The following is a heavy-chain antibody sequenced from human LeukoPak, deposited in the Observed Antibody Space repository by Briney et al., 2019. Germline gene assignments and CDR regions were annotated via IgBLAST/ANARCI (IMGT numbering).Heavy chain of an antibody. V-gene: IGHV4-34*01. CDR3: ARRPPNAAAAGINWFDP. CDR2: INHSGST. Sequence: SETLSLTCAVYGGSFSGYYWSWIRQPPGKGLEWIGEINHSGSTNYNPSLKSRVTISVDTSKNQFSLKLSSVTAADTAVNYCARRPPNAAAAGINWFDPWGQGTLVTVSS. CDR1: GGSFSGYY. D-gene: IGHD6-13*01. J-gene: IGHJ5*02.